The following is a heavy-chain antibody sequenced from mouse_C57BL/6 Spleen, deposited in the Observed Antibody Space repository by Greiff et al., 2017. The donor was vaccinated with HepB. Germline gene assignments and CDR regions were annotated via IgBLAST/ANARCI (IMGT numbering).Heavy chain of an antibody. J-gene: IGHJ2*01. CDR1: GYTFTSYT. Sequence: QVQLKQSGAELARPGASVKMSCKASGYTFTSYTMHWVKQRPGQGLEWIGYINPSSGYTKYNQKFKDKATLTADKSSSTAYMQLSSLTSEDSAVYYCARSDDYVYYFDYWGQGTTLTVSS. V-gene: IGHV1-4*01. CDR2: INPSSGYT. D-gene: IGHD2-4*01. CDR3: ARSDDYVYYFDY.